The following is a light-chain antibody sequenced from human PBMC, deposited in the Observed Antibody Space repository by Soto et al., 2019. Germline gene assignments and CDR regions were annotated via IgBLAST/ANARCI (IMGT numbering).Light chain of an antibody. CDR2: GAS. Sequence: EVVLTQSPGTLSLSPGERVTLSCRSSESVSSSFLAWFQQKPGQSPRHLIYGASFRAAGIADRFSGSGSGTGFTLTISRLEPEESVVYYCQYFGTSATFGQGTKVEIK. J-gene: IGKJ1*01. CDR3: QYFGTSAT. CDR1: ESVSSSF. V-gene: IGKV3-20*01.